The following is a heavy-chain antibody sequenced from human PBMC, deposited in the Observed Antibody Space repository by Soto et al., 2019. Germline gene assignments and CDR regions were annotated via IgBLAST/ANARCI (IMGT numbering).Heavy chain of an antibody. CDR3: ASINYYGSGSYRYYYGMDV. J-gene: IGHJ6*02. CDR1: GGSFSGYY. CDR2: INHSGST. V-gene: IGHV4-34*01. D-gene: IGHD3-10*01. Sequence: SETLSLTCAVYGGSFSGYYWSWIRQPPGKGLEWIGEINHSGSTNYNPSLKSRVTISVDTSKNQFSLKLSSVTAADTAVYYCASINYYGSGSYRYYYGMDVWGQGTTVTVSS.